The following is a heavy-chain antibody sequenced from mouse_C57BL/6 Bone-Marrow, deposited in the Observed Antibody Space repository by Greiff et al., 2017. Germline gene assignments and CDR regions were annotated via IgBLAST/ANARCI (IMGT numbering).Heavy chain of an antibody. CDR3: TPMDY. CDR1: GFTFSNYW. CDR2: IRLKSDNYAT. V-gene: IGHV6-3*01. J-gene: IGHJ4*01. Sequence: EVKLQESGGGLVQPGGSMKLSCVASGFTFSNYWMNWVRQSPEKGLEWVAQIRLKSDNYATHYAESVKGRFTISRYDSKSSVYLQMNNLRAEDTGIYYCTPMDYWGQGTSVTVSS.